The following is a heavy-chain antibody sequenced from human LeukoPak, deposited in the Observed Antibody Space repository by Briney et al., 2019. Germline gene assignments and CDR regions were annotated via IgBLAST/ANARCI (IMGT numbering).Heavy chain of an antibody. Sequence: GGSLRLSCAASGFTFKSYWMSWVRQAPGKGLEWVAVISYDGSNKYYADSVKGRFTISRDNSKNTLYLQMNSLRAEDTAVYYCARDWRKDSSGYYYYYGMDVWGQGTTVTVSS. D-gene: IGHD3-22*01. CDR2: ISYDGSNK. J-gene: IGHJ6*02. CDR1: GFTFKSYW. CDR3: ARDWRKDSSGYYYYYGMDV. V-gene: IGHV3-30-3*01.